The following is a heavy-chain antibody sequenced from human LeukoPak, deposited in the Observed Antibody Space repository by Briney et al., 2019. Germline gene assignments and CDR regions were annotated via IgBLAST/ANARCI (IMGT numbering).Heavy chain of an antibody. V-gene: IGHV3-23*01. CDR1: GFSFTNYA. J-gene: IGHJ4*02. Sequence: PGGSLRLSCAASGFSFTNYAMGWVRQAPGKGLEWVSATSGSGGRTYYADSVKGRFTISRDNSKNTLYLQMNSLRAEDTAVYYCAKDNGPYGFDYWGQGTLVTVSS. CDR2: TSGSGGRT. D-gene: IGHD3-10*01. CDR3: AKDNGPYGFDY.